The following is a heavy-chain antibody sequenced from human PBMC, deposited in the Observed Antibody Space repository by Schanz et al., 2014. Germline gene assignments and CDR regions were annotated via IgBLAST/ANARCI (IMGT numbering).Heavy chain of an antibody. Sequence: QVQLVQSGVEVKKPGASVKVSCKASGYSFTGYYMNWVRQAPGQGLEWMGWINPNSGETNYEQKFKGRVTLTSDTSTSTVYLDLNSLKSEDTAVYYCARGSTMITSAFEFWGQGSLVTVSS. V-gene: IGHV1-2*02. J-gene: IGHJ4*02. CDR2: INPNSGET. CDR3: ARGSTMITSAFEF. CDR1: GYSFTGYY. D-gene: IGHD3-16*01.